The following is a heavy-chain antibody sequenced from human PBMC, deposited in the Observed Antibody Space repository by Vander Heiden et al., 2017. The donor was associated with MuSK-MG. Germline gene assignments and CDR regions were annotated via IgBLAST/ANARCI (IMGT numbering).Heavy chain of an antibody. CDR1: GGSFSGYY. CDR3: ARRTYYDYVWGSYRFLGYFDY. V-gene: IGHV4-34*01. D-gene: IGHD3-16*02. Sequence: QVQLQQWGAGLLKPSETLSLTCAVYGGSFSGYYWTWIRQPPGKGLEWIGEINHSGSTNYNPSIKSRVTISVDTSKNQFSLKLSSVTAADTAVYYCARRTYYDYVWGSYRFLGYFDYWGQGTLVTVSS. CDR2: INHSGST. J-gene: IGHJ4*02.